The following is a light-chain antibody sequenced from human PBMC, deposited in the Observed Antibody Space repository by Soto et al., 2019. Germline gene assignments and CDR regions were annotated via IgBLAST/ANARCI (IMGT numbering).Light chain of an antibody. CDR2: DVS. CDR1: SSDVGGYNY. J-gene: IGLJ2*01. CDR3: RSDAGSYTGV. V-gene: IGLV2-11*01. Sequence: QSVLTQPRSVSGSPGQSVTISCTGTSSDVGGYNYVSWYQQHPGKAPKLMIYDVSKRPSGVPDRFSGSKADNTASLTISGLQAEDEADYYCRSDAGSYTGVFGGGTKLTVL.